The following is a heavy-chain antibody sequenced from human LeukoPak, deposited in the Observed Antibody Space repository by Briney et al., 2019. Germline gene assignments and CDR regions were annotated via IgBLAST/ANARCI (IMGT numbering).Heavy chain of an antibody. CDR3: AREKSMGLDY. J-gene: IGHJ4*02. CDR1: GYTFTGYY. Sequence: ASVKVSCKASGYTFTGYYMHWVRQAPGQGLEGMGSINPNSGDTDYVQKFQGRVTMTRDTSISTAYMELSRLTSDDTAVYYCAREKSMGLDYWGQGTLVTVSS. CDR2: INPNSGDT. V-gene: IGHV1-2*02. D-gene: IGHD1-26*01.